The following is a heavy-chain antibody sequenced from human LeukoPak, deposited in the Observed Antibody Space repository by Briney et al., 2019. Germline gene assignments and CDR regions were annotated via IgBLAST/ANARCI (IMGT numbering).Heavy chain of an antibody. CDR1: GFTFSSYA. Sequence: GGSLRLSCAASGFTFSSYAMHWVRQAPGKGLEWVANIKQDGSEKYYVDSVKGRFTISRDNAKNSLYLQMNSLRAEDTAVYYCARESEYYFDYWGQGTLVTVSS. V-gene: IGHV3-7*01. CDR3: ARESEYYFDY. J-gene: IGHJ4*02. CDR2: IKQDGSEK.